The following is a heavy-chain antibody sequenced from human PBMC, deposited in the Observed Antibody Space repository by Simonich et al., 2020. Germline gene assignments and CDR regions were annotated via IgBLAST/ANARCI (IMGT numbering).Heavy chain of an antibody. Sequence: QVQLVQSGAEGKKPGASVKVSCKASGYTFTGYYMPWGRQAPGQGHEWRGGHNPNRGGQTYAQKFQGRVTMTRDTSISTAYMELSRLRSDDTAVYYCARVVRGSGSYYNYYYYYMDVWGKGTTVTVSS. J-gene: IGHJ6*03. CDR1: GYTFTGYY. V-gene: IGHV1-2*02. CDR3: ARVVRGSGSYYNYYYYYMDV. D-gene: IGHD3-10*01. CDR2: HNPNRGGQ.